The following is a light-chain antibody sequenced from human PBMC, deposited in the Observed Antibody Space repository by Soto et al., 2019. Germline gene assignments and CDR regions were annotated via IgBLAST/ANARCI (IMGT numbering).Light chain of an antibody. J-gene: IGKJ1*01. CDR1: QSVSSY. Sequence: EIVLTQSPATLSLSPGERATLSCRASQSVSSYLAWYQQKPGQAPRLLIYDASNRATGIPARFSGSGSGTDFTLTIRRLEPEDFAVYYGQQRSNWPRWTVGQGTKV. CDR3: QQRSNWPRWT. V-gene: IGKV3-11*01. CDR2: DAS.